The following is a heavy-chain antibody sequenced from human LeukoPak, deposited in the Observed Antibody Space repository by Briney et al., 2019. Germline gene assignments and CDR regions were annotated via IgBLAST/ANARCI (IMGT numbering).Heavy chain of an antibody. V-gene: IGHV3-21*01. J-gene: IGHJ4*02. CDR3: ARPSSGLFDY. Sequence: GGSLRLSCAAPGFTFSSYSMTWVRQAPGKGLEWVSSISSSSNYIYYSDSVKGRFTISRDNAKNSLYLQMNSLRAEDTAVYYCARPSSGLFDYWGQGTLVTVSS. CDR1: GFTFSSYS. CDR2: ISSSSNYI. D-gene: IGHD1-26*01.